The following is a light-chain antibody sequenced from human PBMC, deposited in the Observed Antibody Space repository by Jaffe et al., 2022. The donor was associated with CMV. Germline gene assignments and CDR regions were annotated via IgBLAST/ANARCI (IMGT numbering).Light chain of an antibody. J-gene: IGLJ3*02. CDR3: SSYTNSRLLA. Sequence: QSALTQPASVSGSPGQSITISCTGTSSDVGSYNYVSWYQQHPGKAPKLIIYDVSVRPSGISTRFSGSKSGNTASLTISGLQAEDEADYYCSSYTNSRLLAFGGGTRVTVV. CDR2: DVS. V-gene: IGLV2-14*03. CDR1: SSDVGSYNY.